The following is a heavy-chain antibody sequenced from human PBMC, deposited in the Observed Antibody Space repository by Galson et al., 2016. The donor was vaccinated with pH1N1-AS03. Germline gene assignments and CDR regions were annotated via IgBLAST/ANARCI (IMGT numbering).Heavy chain of an antibody. J-gene: IGHJ4*02. V-gene: IGHV4-34*01. Sequence: ETLSLTCAVYGGTFTAYSWSWLRQPPGKGLEWLGEIHANEGTKYNPSLKNRVTISIDTTTNQFSLKLSNVTASDTAVYYCARLEVAGTWGDYWGQGTLVTVSS. CDR3: ARLEVAGTWGDY. D-gene: IGHD6-19*01. CDR2: IHANEGT. CDR1: GGTFTAYS.